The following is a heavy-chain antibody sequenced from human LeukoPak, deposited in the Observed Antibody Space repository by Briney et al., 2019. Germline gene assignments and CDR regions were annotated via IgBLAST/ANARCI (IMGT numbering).Heavy chain of an antibody. CDR3: AITLPRAAAGSFDY. CDR2: IRGSGGST. J-gene: IGHJ4*02. D-gene: IGHD6-13*01. V-gene: IGHV3-23*01. Sequence: WGSLRLSCAASGFTFSSYAMSWVRQAPGKGLERVSAIRGSGGSTYYADSVKGRFTISRDNSKNTLYLQMNSLRAEDTAVYYCAITLPRAAAGSFDYWGQGTLVTVSS. CDR1: GFTFSSYA.